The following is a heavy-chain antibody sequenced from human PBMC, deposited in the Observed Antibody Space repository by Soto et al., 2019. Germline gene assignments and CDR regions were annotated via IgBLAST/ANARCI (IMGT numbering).Heavy chain of an antibody. J-gene: IGHJ2*01. D-gene: IGHD2-15*01. V-gene: IGHV1-18*01. CDR2: ISAYNGNT. Sequence: QVQLVQSGAEVKKPGASVKVSCKASGYTFTSYGISWVRQAPGQGLEWMGWISAYNGNTNYAQKLKGRVTMSKDTSTSTAYRELRRLRSDDTAVYYRARVWSIVVVVAAHFDLWGRGTLVTVSS. CDR1: GYTFTSYG. CDR3: ARVWSIVVVVAAHFDL.